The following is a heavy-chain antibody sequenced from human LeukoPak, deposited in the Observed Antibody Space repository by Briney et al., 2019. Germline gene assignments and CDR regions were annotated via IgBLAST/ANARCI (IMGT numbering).Heavy chain of an antibody. CDR2: ISGEGNLV. D-gene: IGHD2-21*01. CDR3: TRDGPQTIPLDY. CDR1: GFTFSRDW. Sequence: QPGGSLGHSCGASGFTFSRDWMHWVRQAPGKGLEWVSLISGEGNLVVYADSVKGRFTVSRDNAKNTLYLQMNSLRAEDTAVYYCTRDGPQTIPLDYWGQGTLVTVSS. V-gene: IGHV3-74*01. J-gene: IGHJ4*02.